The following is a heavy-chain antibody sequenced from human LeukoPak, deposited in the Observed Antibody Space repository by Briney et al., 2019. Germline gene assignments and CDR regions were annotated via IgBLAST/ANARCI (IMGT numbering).Heavy chain of an antibody. D-gene: IGHD3-3*01. J-gene: IGHJ6*02. CDR3: ARHEGGITIFGVVYYYGMDV. Sequence: PSETLSLTCIVSGGSISRSNYYWGWIRQPPGRGLEWIGTIYYSGSTYYNPSLKSRVTISVDTSKNQFSLKLSSVTAADTAVYYCARHEGGITIFGVVYYYGMDVWGQGTTVTVSS. CDR2: IYYSGST. CDR1: GGSISRSNYY. V-gene: IGHV4-39*01.